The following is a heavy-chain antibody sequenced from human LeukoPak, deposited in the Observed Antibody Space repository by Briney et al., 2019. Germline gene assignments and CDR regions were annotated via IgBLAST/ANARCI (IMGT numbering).Heavy chain of an antibody. CDR1: GFTFRRYG. V-gene: IGHV3-48*01. CDR2: ISSSSSTI. D-gene: IGHD2-8*01. CDR3: ARDPGYCTNGVCYYYYYMDV. Sequence: GGSLRLSCAASGFTFRRYGMNWVRQAPGKGLEWVSYISSSSSTIYYADSVKGRFTISRDNAKNSLYLQMNSLRAEDTAVYYCARDPGYCTNGVCYYYYYMDVWGKGTTVTVSS. J-gene: IGHJ6*03.